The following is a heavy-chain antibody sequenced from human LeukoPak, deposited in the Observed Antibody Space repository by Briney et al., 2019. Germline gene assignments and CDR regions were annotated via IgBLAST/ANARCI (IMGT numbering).Heavy chain of an antibody. V-gene: IGHV4-61*02. J-gene: IGHJ1*01. D-gene: IGHD3-22*01. CDR3: ARDSFDSSGSHAEYFQR. Sequence: PSETLSLTCTVSGGSISSGSYYWSWIRQPAGERREWIGGIYTSGSTNYSPPLKSLATISIDTSKNEFSLQLYSVTAADTAVYYCARDSFDSSGSHAEYFQRWGQGTLVTVSS. CDR1: GGSISSGSYY. CDR2: IYTSGST.